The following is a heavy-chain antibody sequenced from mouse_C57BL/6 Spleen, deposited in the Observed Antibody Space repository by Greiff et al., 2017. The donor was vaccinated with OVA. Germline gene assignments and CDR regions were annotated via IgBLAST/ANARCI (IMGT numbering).Heavy chain of an antibody. V-gene: IGHV5-16*01. D-gene: IGHD4-1*01. Sequence: EVKVIESEGGLVQPGSSMKLSCTASGFTFSDYYMAWVRQVPEKGLEWVANINYDGSSTYYLDSLKSRFIISRDNAKNILYLQMSSLKSEDTATYYCARGGTGFDYWGQGTTLTVSS. CDR2: INYDGSST. CDR1: GFTFSDYY. CDR3: ARGGTGFDY. J-gene: IGHJ2*01.